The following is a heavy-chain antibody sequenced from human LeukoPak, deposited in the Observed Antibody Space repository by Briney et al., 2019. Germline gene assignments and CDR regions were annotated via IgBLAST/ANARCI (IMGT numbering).Heavy chain of an antibody. D-gene: IGHD5-12*01. J-gene: IGHJ1*01. V-gene: IGHV1-69*13. Sequence: VASVKVSCKASGGTFSSYAISWVRQAPGQGLEWMGGIIPIFGTANYAQKFQGRVTITADESTSTAYMELSSLRSEDTAVYYCANTLSSGYDPGVLWGQGTLVSVSS. CDR2: IIPIFGTA. CDR1: GGTFSSYA. CDR3: ANTLSSGYDPGVL.